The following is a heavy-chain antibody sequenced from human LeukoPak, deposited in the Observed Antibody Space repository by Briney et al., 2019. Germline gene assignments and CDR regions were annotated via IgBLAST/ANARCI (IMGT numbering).Heavy chain of an antibody. D-gene: IGHD6-19*01. CDR1: GGSISSSTYY. CDR2: GYYSGST. V-gene: IGHV4-39*01. Sequence: SETLSLTCTVSGGSISSSTYYWGWIRQPPGKGLEWIGSGYYSGSTYYNPSLKSRVTISVDTSKNQFSLKLSSVTAADTAVYYCARHRSVAGQDYFDHWGQGTLVTVSS. CDR3: ARHRSVAGQDYFDH. J-gene: IGHJ4*02.